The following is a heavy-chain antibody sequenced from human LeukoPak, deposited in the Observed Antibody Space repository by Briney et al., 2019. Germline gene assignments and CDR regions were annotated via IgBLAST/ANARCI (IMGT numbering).Heavy chain of an antibody. J-gene: IGHJ3*02. D-gene: IGHD1-26*01. V-gene: IGHV3-23*01. CDR2: ISGSGGST. Sequence: GGSLRLSCAASGFTFSSYAMSWVRQAPGKGLEWVSAISGSGGSTYYADPVKGRFTISRDNSKNTLYLQMNSLRAEDTAVYYCARAEGATGSTDAFDIWGQGTMVTVSS. CDR3: ARAEGATGSTDAFDI. CDR1: GFTFSSYA.